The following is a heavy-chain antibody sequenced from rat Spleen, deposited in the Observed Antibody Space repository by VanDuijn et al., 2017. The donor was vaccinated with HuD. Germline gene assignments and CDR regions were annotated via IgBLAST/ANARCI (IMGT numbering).Heavy chain of an antibody. CDR3: TRDEDIGTTRFAY. J-gene: IGHJ3*01. V-gene: IGHV2-63*01. CDR1: GFSLISYS. D-gene: IGHD1-5*01. Sequence: QVQLKESGPGLVQSSQTLSLSCTVSGFSLISYSVSWVRQPSGKGPEWMGRMWYDGDIAYNSALKSRLSISRDTSKNQVFLKMNSLQTDDTGTYYCTRDEDIGTTRFAYWGQGTLVTVSS. CDR2: MWYDGDI.